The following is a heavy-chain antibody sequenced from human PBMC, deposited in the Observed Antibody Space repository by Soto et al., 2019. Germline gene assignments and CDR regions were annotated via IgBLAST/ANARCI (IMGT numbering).Heavy chain of an antibody. Sequence: QVQLVESGGGVVQPGRSLRLSCAASGFTFSSYAMHWVRQAPGKGLEWVAVISYDGSNKDYADSVKGRFTISRDNSKNTLYLQMNSLRAEDTAVYYSARYMGDSRSSWYVQDGYYYGMDVWGQGTTVTVSS. CDR1: GFTFSSYA. D-gene: IGHD6-13*01. V-gene: IGHV3-30-3*01. CDR3: ARYMGDSRSSWYVQDGYYYGMDV. J-gene: IGHJ6*02. CDR2: ISYDGSNK.